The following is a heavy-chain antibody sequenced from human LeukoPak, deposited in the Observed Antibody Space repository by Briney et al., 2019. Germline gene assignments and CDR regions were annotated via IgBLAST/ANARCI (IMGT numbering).Heavy chain of an antibody. V-gene: IGHV3-30*02. CDR2: LWYDGSQK. Sequence: GGSLRLSCAASGFTFASQAMHWVRQAPGTGLEWVAFLWYDGSQKYYGDSVKGRFTISRDTSENTLYLQMNSLRPEGTAVYYCAKEAPAGYGAFDYWGQGTLVTVSS. CDR1: GFTFASQA. D-gene: IGHD5-12*01. CDR3: AKEAPAGYGAFDY. J-gene: IGHJ4*02.